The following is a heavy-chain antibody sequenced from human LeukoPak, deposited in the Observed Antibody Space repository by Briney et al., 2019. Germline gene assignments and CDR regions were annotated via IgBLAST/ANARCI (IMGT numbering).Heavy chain of an antibody. Sequence: GGSLRLSCAASGFTFSNYAMTRVRQAPGEGLEWVSSLSGRGDNTFYADSVKGRFTISRDNSENTLHLQMNSLRAEDTAVYYCAKAYYYGSGSYYVAFDCWGQGTLVTVSS. CDR2: LSGRGDNT. D-gene: IGHD3-10*01. CDR3: AKAYYYGSGSYYVAFDC. CDR1: GFTFSNYA. J-gene: IGHJ4*02. V-gene: IGHV3-23*01.